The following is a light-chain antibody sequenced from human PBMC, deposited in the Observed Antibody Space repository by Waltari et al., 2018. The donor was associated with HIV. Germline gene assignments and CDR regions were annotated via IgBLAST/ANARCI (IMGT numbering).Light chain of an antibody. J-gene: IGLJ2*01. V-gene: IGLV2-8*01. CDR1: SSDIGAYNY. CDR2: NVS. CDR3: ASQAGSKDV. Sequence: QSALTQPPSASGSPGQSVTISCTGTSSDIGAYNYVSWFQKHPGKAPKLMIFNVSKRPSGVPCRFSGSKSGNSASLTVSGLQAEDEADYYCASQAGSKDVFGGGTKLTVL.